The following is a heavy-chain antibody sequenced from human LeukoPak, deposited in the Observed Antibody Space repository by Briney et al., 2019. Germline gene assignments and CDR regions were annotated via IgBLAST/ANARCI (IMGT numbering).Heavy chain of an antibody. CDR2: ISGSGGST. J-gene: IGHJ6*02. CDR3: AKDFYDSGGNYNGMDV. D-gene: IGHD3-22*01. CDR1: GLTFSSYA. Sequence: QPGGSLILSCAASGLTFSSYAMTWVRQAPGKGLEWVSTISGSGGSTYYADSVRGRFTISRDNSRNTLYLQMNSLRAEDTAVYYCAKDFYDSGGNYNGMDVWGQGTTVTVSS. V-gene: IGHV3-23*01.